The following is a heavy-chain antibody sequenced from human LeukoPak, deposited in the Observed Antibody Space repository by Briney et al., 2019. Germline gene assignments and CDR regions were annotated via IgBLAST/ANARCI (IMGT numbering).Heavy chain of an antibody. CDR3: AKDRDGYWELLPSYSFDS. V-gene: IGHV3-74*01. D-gene: IGHD1-26*01. CDR2: INTDGSST. CDR1: GFTFSSYW. Sequence: GGSLRLSCAASGFTFSSYWMHWVRQAPGKGLVWVSRINTDGSSTTYADSVKGRFTISRDNAKNTLYLQMNSLRAEDTAVYYCAKDRDGYWELLPSYSFDSWGQGTLVTVSS. J-gene: IGHJ4*02.